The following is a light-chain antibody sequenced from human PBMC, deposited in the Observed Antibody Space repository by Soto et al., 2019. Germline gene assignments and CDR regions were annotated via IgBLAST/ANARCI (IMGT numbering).Light chain of an antibody. V-gene: IGKV1-9*01. CDR1: QGMNTY. CDR2: GAS. Sequence: DIPLTQSPSFLSASVGDRVTISCRASQGMNTYVAWYQQKPGKAPKLLIYGASTLHTGVPSRFSGSESGAEFTLTISSLQTEDFATYYCQQLHSYPITFGQGTRLEIK. CDR3: QQLHSYPIT. J-gene: IGKJ5*01.